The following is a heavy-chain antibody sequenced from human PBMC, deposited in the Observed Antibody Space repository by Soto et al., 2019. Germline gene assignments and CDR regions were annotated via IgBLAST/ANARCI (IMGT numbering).Heavy chain of an antibody. CDR1: GGSLRDHY. CDR2: INHSGST. Sequence: SETLSLTCAVYGGSLRDHYWSWIRQPPGKGLEWIGEINHSGSTNYTPSLKSRVTISVDTSKNQFSLKLSSVTAADTAVYYCARVHYFRSSYFHFNHIVSWGKG. J-gene: IGHJ6*03. CDR3: ARVHYFRSSYFHFNHIVS. D-gene: IGHD6-6*01. V-gene: IGHV4-34*01.